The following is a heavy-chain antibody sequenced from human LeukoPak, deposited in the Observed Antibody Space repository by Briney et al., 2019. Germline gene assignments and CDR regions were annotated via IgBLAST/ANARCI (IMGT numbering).Heavy chain of an antibody. CDR2: IYWNDDK. Sequence: SGPTLVKPTQTLTLTCTFSGFSLSTSGVGVGWIRQPPGKALEWLALIYWNDDKRYSPSLKSRLTITKDTSKNQVVLTMTNMDPVDTATYYCAHGYYDFWSGYYPLFNYWGQGTLVTVSS. J-gene: IGHJ4*02. D-gene: IGHD3-3*01. CDR3: AHGYYDFWSGYYPLFNY. V-gene: IGHV2-5*01. CDR1: GFSLSTSGVG.